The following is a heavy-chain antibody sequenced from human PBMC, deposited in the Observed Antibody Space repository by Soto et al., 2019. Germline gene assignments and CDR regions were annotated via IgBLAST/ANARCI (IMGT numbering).Heavy chain of an antibody. CDR1: GFSLSTSGVG. J-gene: IGHJ6*02. Sequence: QITLKESGPTLVKPTQTLTLTCTFSGFSLSTSGVGVAWIRQPPGKALEWLALIYWDDDKRYRPSLESRLTSTKETSKIPVVLTMTNMDSVDTATYYCAYLPCSGGSCYWFSFSGMDVWGQGTTVTVSS. CDR3: AYLPCSGGSCYWFSFSGMDV. D-gene: IGHD2-15*01. CDR2: IYWDDDK. V-gene: IGHV2-5*02.